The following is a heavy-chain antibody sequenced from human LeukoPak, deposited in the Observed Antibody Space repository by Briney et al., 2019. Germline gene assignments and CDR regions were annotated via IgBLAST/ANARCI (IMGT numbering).Heavy chain of an antibody. CDR3: ARDSSGWTFDY. D-gene: IGHD6-19*01. V-gene: IGHV3-21*01. CDR2: ISSSSSYI. Sequence: GGSLRLSCAACGFTFSSYSMNWVRQAPGKGLEWVSSISSSSSYIYYADSVKGRFTISRDNAKIALYLQMNSLRAEDTAVYYCARDSSGWTFDYWGQGTLVTVSS. J-gene: IGHJ4*02. CDR1: GFTFSSYS.